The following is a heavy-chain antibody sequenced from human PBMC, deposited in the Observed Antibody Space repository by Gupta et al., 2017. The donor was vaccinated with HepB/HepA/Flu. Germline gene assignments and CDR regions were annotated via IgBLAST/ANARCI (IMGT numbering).Heavy chain of an antibody. CDR1: GFPFNTHS. J-gene: IGHJ4*02. Sequence: EVQLVESGGGLVKPGGSLRLSCAASGFPFNTHSMIWVRQAPGKGLEWVSSISSSSSYIDYADSVKGRFTISRDNAKTSLYLQMNSLRAEDTAVYYCARITPPKQWLSDYWGQGALVTVSS. CDR3: ARITPPKQWLSDY. V-gene: IGHV3-21*06. CDR2: ISSSSSYI. D-gene: IGHD6-19*01.